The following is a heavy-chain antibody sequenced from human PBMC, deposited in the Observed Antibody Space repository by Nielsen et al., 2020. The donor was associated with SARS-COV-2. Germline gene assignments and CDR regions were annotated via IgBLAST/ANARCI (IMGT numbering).Heavy chain of an antibody. CDR2: IHNSGST. CDR3: VRGKYQMFYFDS. Sequence: SETLSLTCTVSGGSISSGGYCWNWIRQPPGKGLEWIGYIHNSGSTTHNPSLKSRVTISLDTSKNQFSLSLSSATAADTAVYYCVRGKYQMFYFDSWGQGTLVTVSS. V-gene: IGHV4-61*08. D-gene: IGHD2-2*01. J-gene: IGHJ4*02. CDR1: GGSISSGGYC.